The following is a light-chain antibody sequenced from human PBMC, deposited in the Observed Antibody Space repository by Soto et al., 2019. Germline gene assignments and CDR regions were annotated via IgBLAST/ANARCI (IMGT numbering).Light chain of an antibody. Sequence: QSALTQPASVSGSPGQSITISCTGTSSDVGGYNYVSWYQQHPGKAPKLMIYEVSNRPSGVSNRFSGSKSGNTASLTISGLQAEDEADYYCSSYISSSTSYVVFGGGTQLTVL. CDR2: EVS. J-gene: IGLJ2*01. CDR3: SSYISSSTSYVV. V-gene: IGLV2-14*01. CDR1: SSDVGGYNY.